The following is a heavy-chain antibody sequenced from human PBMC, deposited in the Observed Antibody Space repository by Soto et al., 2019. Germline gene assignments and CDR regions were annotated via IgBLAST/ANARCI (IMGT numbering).Heavy chain of an antibody. CDR3: ARDLLTTVTYDY. V-gene: IGHV3-66*01. D-gene: IGHD4-4*01. CDR1: GFTVSSNY. J-gene: IGHJ4*02. Sequence: EVQLVESGGGLVQPGGSLRLSCAASGFTVSSNYMSWVCQAPGKGLEWVSVIYGGGSTYYADSVKGRFTISRDNSKNTLYLQMNSLRAEDTAVYYCARDLLTTVTYDYWGQGTLVTVSS. CDR2: IYGGGST.